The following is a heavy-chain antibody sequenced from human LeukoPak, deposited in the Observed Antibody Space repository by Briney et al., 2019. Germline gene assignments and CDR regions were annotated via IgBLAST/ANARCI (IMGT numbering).Heavy chain of an antibody. D-gene: IGHD3-10*01. J-gene: IGHJ5*02. CDR1: GYTFTSYA. V-gene: IGHV1-3*01. CDR2: INAGNGNT. Sequence: ASVKVSCKASGYTFTSYAMHWVRHAPGQRLEWMGWINAGNGNTKYSQKFQGRVTITRDTSASTAYMELSSLRSEDTAVYYCARQGLDYYGSGIYYNWFDPWGQGTLVTVSS. CDR3: ARQGLDYYGSGIYYNWFDP.